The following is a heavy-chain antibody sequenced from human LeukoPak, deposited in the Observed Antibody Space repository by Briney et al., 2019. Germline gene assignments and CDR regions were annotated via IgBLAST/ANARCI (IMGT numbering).Heavy chain of an antibody. D-gene: IGHD1-1*01. CDR2: VNPGGSIA. V-gene: IGHV3-74*01. CDR1: GFTFNNYW. J-gene: IGHJ4*02. CDR3: AKGGGMSSPIAN. Sequence: GGSLRLSCAASGFTFNNYWIHWVRQAPGKGLVWVSRVNPGGSIANFADSVKGRFTISRDNSKNTLYLQMNSLRAEDTAVYYCAKGGGMSSPIANWGQGTLVTVSS.